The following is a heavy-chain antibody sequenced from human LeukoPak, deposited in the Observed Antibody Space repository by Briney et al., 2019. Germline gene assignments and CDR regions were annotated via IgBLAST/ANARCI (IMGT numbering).Heavy chain of an antibody. CDR2: ISSDGGNI. CDR3: STSRVFDY. V-gene: IGHV3-11*04. Sequence: GGSLRPSCVPSGFSFSDYFMNWVRPAPGGGRGWVSFISSDGGNIYYRDSVKGRFTISRDKAKKTLYRDMNSLRVDDTAIYYCSTSRVFDYWGQGSLVTVSS. J-gene: IGHJ4*02. CDR1: GFSFSDYF.